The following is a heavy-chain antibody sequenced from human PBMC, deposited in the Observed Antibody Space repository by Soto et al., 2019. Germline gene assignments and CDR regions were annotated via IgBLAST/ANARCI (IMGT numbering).Heavy chain of an antibody. J-gene: IGHJ6*02. Sequence: SETLSLTCTVSGGSISSSSYYWGWIHQPPGKGLEWIGSIYYSGSTYYNPSLKSRVTISVDTSKNQFSLKLSSVTAADTAVYYCARHAGTNYYYYGMDVWGQGTTVTVSS. D-gene: IGHD6-13*01. V-gene: IGHV4-39*01. CDR3: ARHAGTNYYYYGMDV. CDR2: IYYSGST. CDR1: GGSISSSSYY.